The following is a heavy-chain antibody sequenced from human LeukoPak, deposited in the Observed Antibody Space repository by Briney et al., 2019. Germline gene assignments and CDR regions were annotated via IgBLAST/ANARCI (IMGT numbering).Heavy chain of an antibody. CDR2: ISGSGGST. J-gene: IGHJ4*02. V-gene: IGHV3-23*01. CDR3: SKTYLGYSYVGDFDY. D-gene: IGHD5-18*01. CDR1: GFTFSSYA. Sequence: PGGSLRLSCAASGFTFSSYAMSWVRQAPGKGLEWVSAISGSGGSTYYADFVKGRFTISRDNSKNTLYLQMNSLRAEDTAVYYCSKTYLGYSYVGDFDYWGQGTLVTVSS.